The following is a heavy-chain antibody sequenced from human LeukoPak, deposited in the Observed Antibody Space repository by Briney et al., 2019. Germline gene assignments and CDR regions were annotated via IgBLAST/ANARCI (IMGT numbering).Heavy chain of an antibody. V-gene: IGHV4-59*01. CDR3: ARDGYSGSDAL. CDR2: IYHSGST. CDR1: GGSISTYY. J-gene: IGHJ4*02. Sequence: PSETLSLTCTVSGGSISTYYWSWIRQPPGKGLEWIGYIYHSGSTNYNPSLKSRITISVGASQNQFSLKLSSVTAADTAVYYCARDGYSGSDALWGQGTLVTVSS. D-gene: IGHD5-12*01.